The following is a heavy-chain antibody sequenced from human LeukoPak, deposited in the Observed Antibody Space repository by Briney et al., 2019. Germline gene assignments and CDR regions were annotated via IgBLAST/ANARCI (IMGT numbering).Heavy chain of an antibody. D-gene: IGHD6-19*01. CDR3: AREFHTVAVAAS. J-gene: IGHJ4*02. Sequence: SETLSLTCTVSGGSISTYYWNWIRQPPGKGLEWIGYINYSGSTNYSPSLKSRVTISVDTSMNHFSLKLSSVTAADTAVYYCAREFHTVAVAASWGQGTLVTVSS. CDR1: GGSISTYY. CDR2: INYSGST. V-gene: IGHV4-59*01.